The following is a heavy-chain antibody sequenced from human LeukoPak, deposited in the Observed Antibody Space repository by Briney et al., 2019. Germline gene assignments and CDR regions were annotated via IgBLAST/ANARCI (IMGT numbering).Heavy chain of an antibody. D-gene: IGHD6-13*01. CDR3: ARLEIAAAGNRWFDP. V-gene: IGHV4-34*01. J-gene: IGHJ5*02. CDR2: INHSGST. Sequence: SETLSLTCAVYGGSFSGYYWSWIRQPPGKGLEWIGEINHSGSTNYNPSLKSRVTISVDTSKNQFSLKLSSVTAADTAVYYCARLEIAAAGNRWFDPWGQGTLVTVSS. CDR1: GGSFSGYY.